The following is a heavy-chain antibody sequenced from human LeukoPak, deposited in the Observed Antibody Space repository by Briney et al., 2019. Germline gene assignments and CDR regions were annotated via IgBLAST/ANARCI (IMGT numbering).Heavy chain of an antibody. Sequence: GGSLRLSCAASGFTSSSYGMHWVRPAPGKGLEWVAVIWYDGSNKYYADSVKGRFTISRDNSKNTLYLQMNSLRAEDTAVYYCARYALVRDAFDIWGQGTMVTVSS. D-gene: IGHD2-2*01. V-gene: IGHV3-33*01. CDR3: ARYALVRDAFDI. CDR2: IWYDGSNK. J-gene: IGHJ3*02. CDR1: GFTSSSYG.